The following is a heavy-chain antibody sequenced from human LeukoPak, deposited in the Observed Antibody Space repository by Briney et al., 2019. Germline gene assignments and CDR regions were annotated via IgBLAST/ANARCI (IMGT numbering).Heavy chain of an antibody. CDR2: IYYSGST. V-gene: IGHV4-30-4*01. CDR3: ARGILGQFDY. Sequence: SETLSLTCTVSGGSISSGDYYWSWIRQPPGKSLEWIGYIYYSGSTYYNPSLKSRVTISVDTSKNQFSLKLSSVTAADTAVYYCARGILGQFDYWGQGTLVTVSS. D-gene: IGHD7-27*01. CDR1: GGSISSGDYY. J-gene: IGHJ4*02.